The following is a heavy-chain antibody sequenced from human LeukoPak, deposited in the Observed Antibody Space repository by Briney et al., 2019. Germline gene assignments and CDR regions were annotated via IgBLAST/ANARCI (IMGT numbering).Heavy chain of an antibody. V-gene: IGHV1-18*01. Sequence: ASVKVSCKTSGYTFTNLDINWLRQAPGQGLEWMGWISAYNGNTNYAQKLQGRVTMTTDTSTSTAYMELRSLRSDDTAVYYCARLESGYYDSSYPADYWGQGTLVTVSS. CDR2: ISAYNGNT. D-gene: IGHD3-22*01. CDR1: GYTFTNLD. CDR3: ARLESGYYDSSYPADY. J-gene: IGHJ4*02.